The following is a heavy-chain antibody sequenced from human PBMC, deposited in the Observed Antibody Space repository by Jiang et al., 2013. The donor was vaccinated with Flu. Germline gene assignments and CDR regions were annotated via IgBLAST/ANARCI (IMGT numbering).Heavy chain of an antibody. Sequence: SELKKPGASVKVSCKASGYTFSNYAINWVRQAPGQGLEWMGWINAVTGDPDYVQGFRGRFVFSLDNSVNTAYLQISNLKAEDTAVYYCARHHAGTDFDFWGQGTLVTVSS. CDR3: ARHHAGTDFDF. CDR2: INAVTGDP. V-gene: IGHV7-4-1*02. J-gene: IGHJ4*02. CDR1: GYTFSNYA. D-gene: IGHD1-1*01.